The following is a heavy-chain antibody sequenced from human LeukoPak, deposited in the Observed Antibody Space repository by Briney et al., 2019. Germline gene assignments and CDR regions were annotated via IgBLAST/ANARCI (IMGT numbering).Heavy chain of an antibody. J-gene: IGHJ4*02. V-gene: IGHV1-2*02. D-gene: IGHD6-19*01. CDR3: ASGGAVAGLEIYYFDY. CDR1: GYTFTGYY. Sequence: ASVKVSCKPSGYTFTGYYIQWVRQAPGQGPEWMGWINPNSGGTSYAQKFQGRVTMTRDTSISTAYMELSRLRSDDTAAYYCASGGAVAGLEIYYFDYWGQGTLVTVSS. CDR2: INPNSGGT.